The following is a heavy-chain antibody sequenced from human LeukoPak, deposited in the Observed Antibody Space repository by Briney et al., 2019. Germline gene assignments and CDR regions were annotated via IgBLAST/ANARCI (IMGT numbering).Heavy chain of an antibody. Sequence: GGSLRLSCAASGFTFSSYAMHWVRQAPGKGREGVAVISYDGSNKYYADSVKGRFTISRDNSKNTLYLQMNSLRAEDTAVYYCTKLVINRWSLLVDAFDIWGQGTMVTVSS. D-gene: IGHD3-9*01. CDR1: GFTFSSYA. J-gene: IGHJ3*02. V-gene: IGHV3-30-3*02. CDR3: TKLVINRWSLLVDAFDI. CDR2: ISYDGSNK.